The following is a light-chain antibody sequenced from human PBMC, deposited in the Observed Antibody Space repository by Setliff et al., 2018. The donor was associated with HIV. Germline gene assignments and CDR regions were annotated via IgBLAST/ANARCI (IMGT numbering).Light chain of an antibody. V-gene: IGLV2-8*01. CDR1: RNDVGRYNF. Sequence: QSVLAQPPSASGCLGQSVTISCTGTRNDVGRYNFVSWYRQYPGKAPKLLIYEVNKRPSGVPGRFSGSKSGNTASLTVSGLQVEDEADYYCSSHGGSDNLAIFGGGTKVTVL. CDR2: EVN. CDR3: SSHGGSDNLAI. J-gene: IGLJ2*01.